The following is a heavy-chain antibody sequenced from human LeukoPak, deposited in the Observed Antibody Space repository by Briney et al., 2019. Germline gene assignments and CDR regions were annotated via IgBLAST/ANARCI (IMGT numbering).Heavy chain of an antibody. CDR3: SRITTNGYFEY. CDR1: GLTSSPYW. CDR2: IDKDGNEK. V-gene: IGHV3-7*01. J-gene: IGHJ4*02. Sequence: GGSLRLSCAASGLTSSPYWMNWVRQAPGKGLEWVANIDKDGNEKSYVDSVKGRFTISRDNAKNSLYLQMNSLRAEDTAVYFCSRITTNGYFEYWGQGALVTVSS. D-gene: IGHD1-1*01.